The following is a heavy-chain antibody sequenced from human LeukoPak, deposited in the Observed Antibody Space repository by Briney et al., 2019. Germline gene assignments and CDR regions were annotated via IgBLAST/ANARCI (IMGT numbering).Heavy chain of an antibody. CDR2: INHSGST. Sequence: PSETLSLTCAVYGGYLSHYYWSWIRQPPGKGLEWIGEINHSGSTNYNPSLKSRVTISVDTSKNQFSLRLSSVTAADTAVYYCARGGFYCGGDCYVDYWGQGTLVTVSS. D-gene: IGHD2-21*02. CDR1: GGYLSHYY. J-gene: IGHJ4*02. CDR3: ARGGFYCGGDCYVDY. V-gene: IGHV4-34*01.